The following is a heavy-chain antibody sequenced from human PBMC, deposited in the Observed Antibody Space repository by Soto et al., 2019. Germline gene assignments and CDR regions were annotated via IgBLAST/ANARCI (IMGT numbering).Heavy chain of an antibody. J-gene: IGHJ6*02. Sequence: ASVKVSCKASGYAFTNYGISWVRQAPGQGLEWMGWISAYNGNTNYAQKLQGRVTMTTDTSTSTAYMELRSLRSDDTAVYYCARDCEVDTDPNYYYYYGMDVWGQGTTVTVSS. V-gene: IGHV1-18*01. CDR2: ISAYNGNT. CDR3: ARDCEVDTDPNYYYYYGMDV. CDR1: GYAFTNYG. D-gene: IGHD5-18*01.